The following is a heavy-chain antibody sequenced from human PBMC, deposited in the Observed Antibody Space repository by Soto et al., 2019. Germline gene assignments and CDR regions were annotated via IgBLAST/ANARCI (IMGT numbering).Heavy chain of an antibody. V-gene: IGHV4-59*01. J-gene: IGHJ4*02. CDR3: GRAQRDYDILTGYSYYGYFDD. CDR1: GGSILSYY. D-gene: IGHD3-9*01. CDR2: IYYTGST. Sequence: SETLSLTCTVSGGSILSYYWSWIRQPPGKGLEWIGYIYYTGSTNYNPSLKSRVTIPVDTSKNQFSLKLSSVTAADTAVYYCGRAQRDYDILTGYSYYGYFDDWGQGTLVTVSS.